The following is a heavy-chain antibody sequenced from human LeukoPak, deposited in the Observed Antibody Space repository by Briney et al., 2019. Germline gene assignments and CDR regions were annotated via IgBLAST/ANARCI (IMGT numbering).Heavy chain of an antibody. CDR2: INPNSGGT. J-gene: IGHJ4*02. D-gene: IGHD5-18*01. CDR3: ARGNADTAMVKGY. Sequence: ASVKVSCKASGYTFTGYYMHWVRQAPGQGLEWMGWINPNSGGTNYAQKFQGRVTMTRDTSISTADMELSRLRCDDTAVYYCARGNADTAMVKGYWGQGTLVTVSS. V-gene: IGHV1-2*02. CDR1: GYTFTGYY.